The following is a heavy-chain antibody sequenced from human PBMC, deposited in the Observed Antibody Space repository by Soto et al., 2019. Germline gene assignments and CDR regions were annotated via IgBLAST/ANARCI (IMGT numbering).Heavy chain of an antibody. CDR3: ARASYYDSSGFDY. Sequence: GGSLRLSCAASGFTFSSYSMNWVRQAPGKGLEWVSSISSSSYIYYADSVKGRFTISRDNAKNSLYLQTNSMRAEATAVYYCARASYYDSSGFDYWGQGTLVTVSS. V-gene: IGHV3-21*01. CDR1: GFTFSSYS. J-gene: IGHJ4*02. CDR2: ISSSSYI. D-gene: IGHD3-22*01.